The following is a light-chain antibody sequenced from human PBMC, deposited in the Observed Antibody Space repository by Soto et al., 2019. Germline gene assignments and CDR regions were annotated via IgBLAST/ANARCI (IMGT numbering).Light chain of an antibody. CDR2: KAS. J-gene: IGKJ1*01. CDR3: QQYDTYSPWT. V-gene: IGKV1-5*03. Sequence: DIQMTQSPSTLSAFVGDRVTITCRASQSISRWLAWYQQRPGKAPQLLIYKASSLQTGVPSRFSGSGSGTEFTLTISSLQPDDFAIYYCQQYDTYSPWTFXQGTKVDIK. CDR1: QSISRW.